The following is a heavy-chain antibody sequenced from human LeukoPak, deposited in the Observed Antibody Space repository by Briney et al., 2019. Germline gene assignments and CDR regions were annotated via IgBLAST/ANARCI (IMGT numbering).Heavy chain of an antibody. D-gene: IGHD4-11*01. V-gene: IGHV1-18*01. CDR3: ARDAREPRYSNYYYFDY. Sequence: ASVKVSCKASGYTFTSYGISWVRQAPGQGLEWMGWISAYNGNTNYAQKLQGRVTMTTDTSTSTAYMEPRSLRSDDTAVYYCARDAREPRYSNYYYFDYWGQGTLVTVSS. J-gene: IGHJ4*02. CDR2: ISAYNGNT. CDR1: GYTFTSYG.